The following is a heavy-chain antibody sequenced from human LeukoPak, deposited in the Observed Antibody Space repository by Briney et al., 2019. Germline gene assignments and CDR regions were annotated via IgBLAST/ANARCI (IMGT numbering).Heavy chain of an antibody. V-gene: IGHV3-74*01. Sequence: GGSLRLACAASGFAFSGYWMHWVRRAPGKGLVWVSRIKSDGITTTYADSVKGRFTVSRDNAKNTLYLQMNSLRVDDTPVYYSARGVWHYDLWGRGTLATVSS. CDR3: ARGVWHYDL. CDR2: IKSDGITT. J-gene: IGHJ2*01. CDR1: GFAFSGYW.